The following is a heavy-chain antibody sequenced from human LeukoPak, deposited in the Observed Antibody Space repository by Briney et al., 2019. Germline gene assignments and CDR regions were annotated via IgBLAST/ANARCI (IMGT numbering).Heavy chain of an antibody. D-gene: IGHD6-13*01. V-gene: IGHV3-15*01. CDR1: GFTFSNAW. CDR3: TSRSSWSYYYYGMDV. CDR2: IKSKTDGGTT. Sequence: PGGSLRLSCAASGFTFSNAWMSWVRQAPGKGLEWVGRIKSKTDGGTTDYAAPVKGRFTISRDDSKNTLYLQTNSLKTEDTAVYYCTSRSSWSYYYYGMDVWGQGTTVTVSS. J-gene: IGHJ6*02.